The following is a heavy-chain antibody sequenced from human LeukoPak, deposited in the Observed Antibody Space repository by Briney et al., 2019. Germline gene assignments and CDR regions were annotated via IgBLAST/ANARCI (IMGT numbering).Heavy chain of an antibody. CDR2: ISAYNGNT. D-gene: IGHD6-19*01. CDR3: ARGRKQWLAYYFDY. CDR1: GYTFTSYD. Sequence: ASVKVSCKASGYTFTSYDINWVRQATGQGLEWMGWISAYNGNTRYAQKLQGRVTITRNTSISTAYMELSSLRSEDTAVYYCARGRKQWLAYYFDYWGQGTLVTVSS. J-gene: IGHJ4*02. V-gene: IGHV1-8*01.